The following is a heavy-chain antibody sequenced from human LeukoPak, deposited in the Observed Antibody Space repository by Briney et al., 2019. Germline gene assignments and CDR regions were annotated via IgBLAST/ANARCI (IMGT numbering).Heavy chain of an antibody. CDR3: ARGEVVVAATNFDY. D-gene: IGHD2-15*01. CDR2: INHSGST. CDR1: GGSFSGYY. V-gene: IGHV4-34*01. J-gene: IGHJ4*02. Sequence: NPSETLSLTCAVYGGSFSGYYWSWIRQPPGKGLEWIGGINHSGSTNYNPSLKSRVTISVDTSKNQFSLKLSSVTAADTAVYYCARGEVVVAATNFDYWGQGTLVTVSS.